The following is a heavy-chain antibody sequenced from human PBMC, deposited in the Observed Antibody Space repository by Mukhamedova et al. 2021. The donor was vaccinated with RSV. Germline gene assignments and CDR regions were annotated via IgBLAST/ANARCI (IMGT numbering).Heavy chain of an antibody. D-gene: IGHD1-26*01. Sequence: AMHWVRQAPGQRPEWMGWINAGNGNTGYSQKFQGRVTITRDTSASTDYMELTSLRSEDTAIYFCARGQASGAWITDYWGQGALVT. CDR1: A. CDR2: INAGNGNT. V-gene: IGHV1-3*01. J-gene: IGHJ4*02. CDR3: ARGQASGAWITDY.